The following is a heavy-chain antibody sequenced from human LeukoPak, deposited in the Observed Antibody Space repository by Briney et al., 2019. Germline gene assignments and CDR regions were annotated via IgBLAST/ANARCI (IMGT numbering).Heavy chain of an antibody. V-gene: IGHV5-51*01. D-gene: IGHD5-24*01. J-gene: IGHJ4*02. CDR3: ARASRDGYSQNSDQ. Sequence: GESLKISCQGLGYDLSTYWIAWVRQRPGKGLEWMGIIYPGGSETRYDPSFQGQVTISSDRSTSTAYLQWSSLRASDTAMYYCARASRDGYSQNSDQWGQASLVTVSS. CDR1: GYDLSTYW. CDR2: IYPGGSET.